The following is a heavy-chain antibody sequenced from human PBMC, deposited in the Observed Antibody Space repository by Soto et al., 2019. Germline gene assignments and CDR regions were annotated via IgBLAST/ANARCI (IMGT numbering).Heavy chain of an antibody. J-gene: IGHJ4*02. Sequence: QVQLVESGGGVVQPGRSLRLSCVASGFSFTTHSVSWVRQAPGKGLAWVAFISYDGSKKYYADSVKGRFTISKDNSKNTLYLQMNSLRAEDTAVYYCARDHWENSYSVYSSYWGQGTLVTISS. CDR3: ARDHWENSYSVYSSY. CDR1: GFSFTTHS. CDR2: ISYDGSKK. V-gene: IGHV3-30-3*01. D-gene: IGHD5-12*01.